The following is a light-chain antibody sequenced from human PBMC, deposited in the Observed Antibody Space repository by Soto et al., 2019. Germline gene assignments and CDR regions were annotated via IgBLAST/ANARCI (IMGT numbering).Light chain of an antibody. CDR3: SSYPSSSTLVHV. Sequence: QSALTQPASVSGSPGQSITISCTGTSSDVGGYNYVSWYQQHPGKAPKLMIYDVSNRPSGVSNRFSGSKSGNTASLTISGLQAEDEADYYCSSYPSSSTLVHVFGTGTKLTVL. J-gene: IGLJ1*01. CDR1: SSDVGGYNY. V-gene: IGLV2-14*01. CDR2: DVS.